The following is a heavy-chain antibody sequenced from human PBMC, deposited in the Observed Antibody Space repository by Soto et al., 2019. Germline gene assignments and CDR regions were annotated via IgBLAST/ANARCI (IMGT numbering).Heavy chain of an antibody. CDR1: GYTFTDLY. V-gene: IGHV1-2*02. Sequence: QVQLVQSGAEVKKPGASVKVSCKPSGYTFTDLYIHWVRQAPGQGLEWMGWIDPRSGDRRYTQKFQGRVTMSRDTSASTLYIELSSLTSDDTAVYICARDNYGPLDYWGQGTLVTVSS. CDR2: IDPRSGDR. J-gene: IGHJ4*02. D-gene: IGHD3-10*01. CDR3: ARDNYGPLDY.